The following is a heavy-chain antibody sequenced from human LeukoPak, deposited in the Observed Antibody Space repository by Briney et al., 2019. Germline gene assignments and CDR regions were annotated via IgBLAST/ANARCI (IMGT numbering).Heavy chain of an antibody. V-gene: IGHV1-24*01. Sequence: GASVKVSCKVSGYTLTELSMHWVRQAPGKGLEWMGGFDPEDGETIYAQKFQGRVTMTEDTSTDTAYMELSSLRSEDTAVYYCATITVQWFGGLNEREYNWFDPWGQGTLVTVSS. CDR2: FDPEDGET. J-gene: IGHJ5*02. CDR3: ATITVQWFGGLNEREYNWFDP. D-gene: IGHD3-10*01. CDR1: GYTLTELS.